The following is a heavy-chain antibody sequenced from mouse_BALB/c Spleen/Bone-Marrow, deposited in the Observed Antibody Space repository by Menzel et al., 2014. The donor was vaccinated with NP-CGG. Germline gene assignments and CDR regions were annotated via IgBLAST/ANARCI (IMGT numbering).Heavy chain of an antibody. Sequence: EVQREESGGGLVQPGGSRKLSCAASGFTFSSFGMHWVRQAPEKGLEWVAYISGCSSITYYADTVKGRFTFSRDNPKNALFLQMTSLRSEATAIYDCARKDYFGYAAMDYWGQGTSVTVSS. V-gene: IGHV5-17*02. D-gene: IGHD1-2*01. CDR1: GFTFSSFG. J-gene: IGHJ4*01. CDR2: ISGCSSIT. CDR3: ARKDYFGYAAMDY.